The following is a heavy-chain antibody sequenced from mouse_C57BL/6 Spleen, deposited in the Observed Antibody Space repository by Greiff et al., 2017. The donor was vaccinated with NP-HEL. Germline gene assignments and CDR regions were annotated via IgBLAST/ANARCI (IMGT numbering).Heavy chain of an antibody. CDR3: ARQRDKDYFDY. J-gene: IGHJ2*01. CDR1: GYAFSSSW. CDR2: IYPGDGDT. V-gene: IGHV1-82*01. Sequence: VQLQQSGPELVKPGASVKISCKASGYAFSSSWMNWVKQRPGKGLEWIGRIYPGDGDTNYNGKFKGKATLTADKSSSTAYMQLSSLTSEDSAVYFCARQRDKDYFDYWGQGTTLTVSS.